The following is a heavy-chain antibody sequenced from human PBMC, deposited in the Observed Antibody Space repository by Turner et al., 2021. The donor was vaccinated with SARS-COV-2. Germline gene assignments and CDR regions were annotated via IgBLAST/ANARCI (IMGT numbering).Heavy chain of an antibody. Sequence: QVQLVQSGAEVKKPGSSVKVSCKASGGTFSSYAISWVRQAPGQGLEGVGGVIPILGIANYAQKVQGRVTITADKSRSSAYMELSSLRSEDTAVYYCARDGKWEPLDYWGQGTLVTVSS. J-gene: IGHJ4*02. V-gene: IGHV1-69*10. CDR2: VIPILGIA. CDR1: GGTFSSYA. D-gene: IGHD1-26*01. CDR3: ARDGKWEPLDY.